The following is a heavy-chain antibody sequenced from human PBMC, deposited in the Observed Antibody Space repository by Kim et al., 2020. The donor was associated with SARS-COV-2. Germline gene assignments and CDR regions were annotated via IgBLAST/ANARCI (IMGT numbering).Heavy chain of an antibody. Sequence: GGSLRLSCVGSGFRFDHYAAHWVRQVPGKGLEWVALISGDGGRSWYADSVKGRFTVSRDNRKNSLYLQMNSLRSEDTALYYCAKDKSGKSAYYRDYYYYMEVWGKGTTVTVSS. J-gene: IGHJ6*03. V-gene: IGHV3-43*02. D-gene: IGHD3-3*01. CDR1: GFRFDHYA. CDR2: ISGDGGRS. CDR3: AKDKSGKSAYYRDYYYYMEV.